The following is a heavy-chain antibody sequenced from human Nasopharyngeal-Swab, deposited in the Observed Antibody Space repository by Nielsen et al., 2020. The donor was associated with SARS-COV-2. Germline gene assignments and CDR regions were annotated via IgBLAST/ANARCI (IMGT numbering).Heavy chain of an antibody. J-gene: IGHJ5*02. D-gene: IGHD5-24*01. Sequence: ASVKVSCKASGYTFTSFDINWVRQAPGQGLEWMGWMNPNSGNTGYAEKFQGRVTLTRDTSINTAYMELSSLRSEDTAVYYCASPVEMSTTWGQGTLVTVSS. V-gene: IGHV1-8*01. CDR1: GYTFTSFD. CDR3: ASPVEMSTT. CDR2: MNPNSGNT.